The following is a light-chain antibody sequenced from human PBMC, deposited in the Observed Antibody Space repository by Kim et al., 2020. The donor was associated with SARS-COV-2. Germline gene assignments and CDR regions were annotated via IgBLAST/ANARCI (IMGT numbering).Light chain of an antibody. V-gene: IGLV1-40*01. CDR2: GNT. CDR1: SSNIGAGYD. CDR3: QSYDSSLSGYV. J-gene: IGLJ1*01. Sequence: QRVTISCAGISSNIGAGYDVHWYQQLPGTAPNLLIYGNTNRPSGVPDRFSGSKAGTSASLAITGLQAEDEADYYCQSYDSSLSGYVFGTGTKVTVL.